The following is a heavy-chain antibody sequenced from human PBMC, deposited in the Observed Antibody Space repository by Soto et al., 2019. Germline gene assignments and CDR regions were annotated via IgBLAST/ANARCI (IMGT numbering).Heavy chain of an antibody. V-gene: IGHV4-39*01. D-gene: IGHD3-3*01. CDR1: GGSISSSSYY. Sequence: QLQLQESGPGLVKPSETLSLTCTVSGGSISSSSYYWGWIRQPPGKGLEWIGSIYYSGSTYYNPSLKSRVTISVDTSKNQFSLKLSSVTAADTAVYYCARLPVKSKRVWSGYYSPLNDAFDIWGQGTMVTVSS. CDR2: IYYSGST. CDR3: ARLPVKSKRVWSGYYSPLNDAFDI. J-gene: IGHJ3*02.